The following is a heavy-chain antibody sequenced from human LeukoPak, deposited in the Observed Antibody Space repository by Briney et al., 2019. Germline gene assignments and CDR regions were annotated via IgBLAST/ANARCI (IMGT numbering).Heavy chain of an antibody. CDR2: IKQDGSEK. D-gene: IGHD6-13*01. CDR1: GFTFSSYW. V-gene: IGHV3-7*01. CDR3: ARPRYSSSWAFDY. J-gene: IGHJ4*02. Sequence: GGSLRLSCAAPGFTFSSYWMSWVRQAPGKGLEWVANIKQDGSEKYYVDSVKGRFTISRDNAKNSLYLQMNSLRAEDTAVYYCARPRYSSSWAFDYWGQGTLVTVSS.